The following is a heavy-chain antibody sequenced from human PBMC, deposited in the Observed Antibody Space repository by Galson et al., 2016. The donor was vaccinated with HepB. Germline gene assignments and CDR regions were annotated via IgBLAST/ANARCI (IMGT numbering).Heavy chain of an antibody. CDR1: GFTFSTYA. J-gene: IGHJ2*01. D-gene: IGHD3-3*01. Sequence: SLRLSCAASGFTFSTYAMSWVRQAPGKGLEWASYISSSSDTIYYADSVKGRLTISRDNSKNTLYLQMNSLRAEDTAVYYCASLRFKGFDLWGRGTLVTVSS. V-gene: IGHV3-48*01. CDR2: ISSSSDTI. CDR3: ASLRFKGFDL.